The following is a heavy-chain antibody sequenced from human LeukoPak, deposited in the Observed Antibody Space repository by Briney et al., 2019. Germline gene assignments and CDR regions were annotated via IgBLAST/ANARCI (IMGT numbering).Heavy chain of an antibody. CDR1: GVTFRGYY. V-gene: IGHV4-34*01. Sequence: PWETQTLTCAVSGVTFRGYYRSWIRQPPGKGLEWIAEINHSGSTEYNPSPKSRGSITLSTNTNKSPHKLSTVTAADNAVVYYAGGQFVGRSTVKGGYMDVWGKGTTVTVSS. D-gene: IGHD4-11*01. J-gene: IGHJ6*03. CDR3: AGGQFVGRSTVKGGYMDV. CDR2: INHSGST.